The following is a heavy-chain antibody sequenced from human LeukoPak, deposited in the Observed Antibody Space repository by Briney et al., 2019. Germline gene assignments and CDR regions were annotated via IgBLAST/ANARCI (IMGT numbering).Heavy chain of an antibody. CDR3: AKEAHIAAAIADY. Sequence: GGSLRLSCAASAFTFRSYGMHWVRRAPGKGLEWVSAISGSGGSTYYADSVKGRFTISRDNSKNTLYLQMNSLRAEDTAVYYCAKEAHIAAAIADYWGQGTLVTVSS. J-gene: IGHJ4*02. V-gene: IGHV3-23*01. CDR2: ISGSGGST. CDR1: AFTFRSYG. D-gene: IGHD6-13*01.